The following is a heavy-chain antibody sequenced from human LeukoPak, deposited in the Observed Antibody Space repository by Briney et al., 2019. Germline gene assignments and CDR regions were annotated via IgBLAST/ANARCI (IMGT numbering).Heavy chain of an antibody. Sequence: SETLSLTCAVYGGSFSGYYWSWIRQPPGKGLEWIGEINHSGSTNYNPSLKSRVTISVDTSKNQFSLKLSSVTAADTAAYYCARVATTQYYFDYWGQGTLVTVSS. CDR3: ARVATTQYYFDY. CDR1: GGSFSGYY. D-gene: IGHD5-12*01. CDR2: INHSGST. V-gene: IGHV4-34*01. J-gene: IGHJ4*02.